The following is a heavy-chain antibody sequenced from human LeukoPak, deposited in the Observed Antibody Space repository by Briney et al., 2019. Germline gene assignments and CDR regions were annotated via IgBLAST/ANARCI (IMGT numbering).Heavy chain of an antibody. J-gene: IGHJ3*01. V-gene: IGHV1-2*02. CDR1: GYTFTGCY. D-gene: IGHD3-3*01. Sequence: ASVKVSCKTSGYTFTGCYIHWVRQAPGQGLEWMGWINPNTGDTNYSQNFQGRVTMTRDTSISTAYMELSRLRSDDTAVYYCARDWAPQYYDFWSDAFDFWGQGTMVTVSS. CDR2: INPNTGDT. CDR3: ARDWAPQYYDFWSDAFDF.